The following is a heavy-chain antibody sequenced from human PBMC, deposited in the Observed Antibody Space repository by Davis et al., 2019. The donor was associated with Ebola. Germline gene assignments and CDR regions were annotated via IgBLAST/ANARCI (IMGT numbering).Heavy chain of an antibody. V-gene: IGHV4-59*01. CDR3: ARDGEPYFYYGMDV. CDR2: IYYSGST. D-gene: IGHD2-21*01. J-gene: IGHJ6*02. CDR1: ARSTTSYY. Sequence: MPPQSLSPTCLLAARSTTSYYRSWIRPLPGKGLEWNGYIYYSGSTNYNPSLKSRVTISVDTSKNQFSLKLSSVTAADTAVYYCARDGEPYFYYGMDVWGQGTTVTVSS.